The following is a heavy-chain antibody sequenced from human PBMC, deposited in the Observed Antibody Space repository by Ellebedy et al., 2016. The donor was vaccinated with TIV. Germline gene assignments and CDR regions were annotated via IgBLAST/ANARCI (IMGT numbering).Heavy chain of an antibody. D-gene: IGHD6-19*01. Sequence: SLKISCAASGFTFDDYAMHWVRQVPGKGLEWVSGMHWNSVITGYADSVKGRFTISRDNAKNSVYLEMKSLRAEDTALYYCARDIHGKTGWANFDYWGQGTLVTVSS. V-gene: IGHV3-9*01. CDR2: MHWNSVIT. CDR3: ARDIHGKTGWANFDY. CDR1: GFTFDDYA. J-gene: IGHJ4*02.